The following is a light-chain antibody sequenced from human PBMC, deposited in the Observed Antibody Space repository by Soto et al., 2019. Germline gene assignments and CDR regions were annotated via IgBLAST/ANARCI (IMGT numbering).Light chain of an antibody. CDR3: QQYNNWPPLT. V-gene: IGKV3D-15*01. Sequence: EIVMTQSPATLSVSAGERVTLSCRASQSVSSNLAWYQQKPGQAPRLLIYGASTRATGIPARFSGSGSGTDFTLTISSLKSADFAVYYCQQYNNWPPLTFGGGTKVEIK. J-gene: IGKJ4*01. CDR2: GAS. CDR1: QSVSSN.